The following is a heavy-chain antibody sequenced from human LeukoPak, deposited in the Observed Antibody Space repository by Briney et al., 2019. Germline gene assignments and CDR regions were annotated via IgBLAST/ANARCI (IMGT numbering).Heavy chain of an antibody. J-gene: IGHJ4*02. CDR2: VYYSGST. V-gene: IGHV4-59*01. Sequence: SETLSLTCTVSGGSISNYYWSWIRQPPGKGLEWIGYVYYSGSTNYNPSLKSRVSISVDTSKNQFSLKLSSVTAADTAVYYCARSHGSGSYYNLNDYWGQGTLVTVSS. CDR3: ARSHGSGSYYNLNDY. CDR1: GGSISNYY. D-gene: IGHD3-10*01.